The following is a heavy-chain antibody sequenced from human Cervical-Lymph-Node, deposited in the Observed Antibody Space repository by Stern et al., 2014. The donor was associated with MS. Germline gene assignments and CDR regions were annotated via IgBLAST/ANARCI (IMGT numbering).Heavy chain of an antibody. V-gene: IGHV3-11*01. Sequence: VQLVESGGGLVKPGGSLRLSCAASGFIFSDHYMTWIRQVPGKGLECLSYINGGGDFVNYAYSVRGRFTISRDNAKNSLFLQMNSLTTEDTAVYYCTRDPRLLDYWGQGTLVTVSS. CDR1: GFIFSDHY. J-gene: IGHJ4*02. CDR2: INGGGDFV. CDR3: TRDPRLLDY.